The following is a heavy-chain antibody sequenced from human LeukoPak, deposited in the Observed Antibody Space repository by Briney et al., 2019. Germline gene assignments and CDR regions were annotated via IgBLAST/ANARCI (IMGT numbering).Heavy chain of an antibody. CDR3: ARVSPTVVRIVRHKAWFDP. V-gene: IGHV1-8*01. D-gene: IGHD4-23*01. CDR1: GYTFTSYD. Sequence: ASVKVSCKASGYTFTSYDINWVRQATGQGLEWMGWMNPNSGNTGYAQKFQGRVTMTRNTSISTAYMELSSLRSEDTAVYYCARVSPTVVRIVRHKAWFDPWGQGTLVTVSS. J-gene: IGHJ5*02. CDR2: MNPNSGNT.